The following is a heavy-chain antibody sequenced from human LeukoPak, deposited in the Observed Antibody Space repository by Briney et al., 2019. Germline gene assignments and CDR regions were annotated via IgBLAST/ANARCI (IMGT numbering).Heavy chain of an antibody. V-gene: IGHV4-38-2*02. Sequence: SETLSLTCTVSGYSISSGYYWGWIGRPPGKGREWIGGIYHSGNTYYNPSLKSRVTISVDTSKNQFSLRLSSVTAADTAVYYCARGPGYNWNYGFDYWGQGTLVTVSS. CDR3: ARGPGYNWNYGFDY. CDR2: IYHSGNT. CDR1: GYSISSGYY. J-gene: IGHJ4*02. D-gene: IGHD1-7*01.